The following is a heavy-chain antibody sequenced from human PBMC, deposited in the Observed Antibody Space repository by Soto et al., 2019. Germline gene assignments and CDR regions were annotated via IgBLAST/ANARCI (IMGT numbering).Heavy chain of an antibody. CDR1: GFTFSSYA. CDR2: ISGSGGSE. J-gene: IGHJ4*02. V-gene: IGHV3-23*01. CDR3: AKDMFWWSYQGFFDY. Sequence: EVQLLESGGGLVQPGGSLRLSCAASGFTFSSYAMSWVHKAPVKGLEWVSAISGSGGSEYYADSVKGRFTISRDNSKNTLYLQMNSVRAEDTAVYYCAKDMFWWSYQGFFDYWGQGALVTVSS. D-gene: IGHD2-8*02.